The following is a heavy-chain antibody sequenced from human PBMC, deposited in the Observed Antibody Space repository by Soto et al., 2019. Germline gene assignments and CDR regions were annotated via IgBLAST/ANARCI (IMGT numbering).Heavy chain of an antibody. D-gene: IGHD3-10*01. V-gene: IGHV4-39*01. CDR2: IYYSGST. CDR3: ASGEWNSLGY. Sequence: SDTLSLTCTXSXXSXXXXXXXXGXIRQPPGKGLEWIGSIYYSGSTYYSPSLKSRVTTSVDTSKNQFTLKLSSVTAADTAVYYCASGEWNSLGYWGQRTPVTVYS. CDR1: XXSXXXXXXX. J-gene: IGHJ4*02.